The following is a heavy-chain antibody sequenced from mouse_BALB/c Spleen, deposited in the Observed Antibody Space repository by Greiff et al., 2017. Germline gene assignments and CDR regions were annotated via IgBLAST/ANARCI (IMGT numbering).Heavy chain of an antibody. D-gene: IGHD2-3*01. Sequence: VQLQQSGAELVKPGASVKLSCTASGFNIYDTYMHWVKQRPEQGLEWIGRIDPANGNTKYDPKFQGKATITADTSSNTAYLQLSSLTSEDTAVYYCARMVRGFFAYWGQGTLVTVSA. CDR1: GFNIYDTY. CDR3: ARMVRGFFAY. J-gene: IGHJ3*01. CDR2: IDPANGNT. V-gene: IGHV14-3*02.